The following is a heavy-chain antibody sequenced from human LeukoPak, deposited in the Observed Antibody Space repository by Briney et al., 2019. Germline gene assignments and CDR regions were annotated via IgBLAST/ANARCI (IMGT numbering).Heavy chain of an antibody. V-gene: IGHV3-21*01. CDR2: ISSSSSYI. CDR1: GFTFSSYS. J-gene: IGHJ4*02. Sequence: GGSLRLSCAASGFTFSSYSMNRVRQAPGKGLEWVSSISSSSSYIYYADSVKGRFTISRDNAKNSLYLQMNSLRAEDTAVYYCARDVLLWFGELLPIFDYWGQGTLVTVSS. CDR3: ARDVLLWFGELLPIFDY. D-gene: IGHD3-10*01.